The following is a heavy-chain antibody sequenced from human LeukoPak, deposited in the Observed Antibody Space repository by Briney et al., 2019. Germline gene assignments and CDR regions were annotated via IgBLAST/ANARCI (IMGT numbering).Heavy chain of an antibody. CDR3: ARAVGPFDY. CDR1: GFTFSTYG. CDR2: IWPDGSYK. J-gene: IGHJ4*02. Sequence: GRSLRLSCATSGFTFSTYGIHWVRQAPGKGLEWVAAIWPDGSYKYYANSVKGRFTISRDNSKNTVYLQMNTLRDEDTAVYYCARAVGPFDYWGQGTLVTVSS. V-gene: IGHV3-33*01. D-gene: IGHD3-16*01.